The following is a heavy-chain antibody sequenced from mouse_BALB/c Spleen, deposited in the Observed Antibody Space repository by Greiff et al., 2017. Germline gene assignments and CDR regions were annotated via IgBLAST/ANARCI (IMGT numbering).Heavy chain of an antibody. CDR3: AREGVYDGYYVYAMDY. Sequence: VMLVESGPGLVAPSQSLSITCTVSGFSLTGYGVNWVRQPPGKGLEWLGMIWGDGSTDYNSALKSRLSISKDNSKSQVFLKMNSLQTDDTARYYCAREGVYDGYYVYAMDYWGQGTSVTVSS. CDR2: IWGDGST. CDR1: GFSLTGYG. D-gene: IGHD2-3*01. J-gene: IGHJ4*01. V-gene: IGHV2-6-7*01.